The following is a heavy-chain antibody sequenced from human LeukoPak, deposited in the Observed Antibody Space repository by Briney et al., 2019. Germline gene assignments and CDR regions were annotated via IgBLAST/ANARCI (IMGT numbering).Heavy chain of an antibody. CDR2: TRNEANSYTT. D-gene: IGHD2-2*01. Sequence: PGGSLRLSCAASGFTFSDHYMDWVRQAPGKGLEWVGRTRNEANSYTTEYAASVKGRFTISRADSENSLYLQMNSLKTEDTAVYYCARVRYCSSTTCRGAFDIWGQGTMVTVSS. V-gene: IGHV3-72*01. CDR3: ARVRYCSSTTCRGAFDI. CDR1: GFTFSDHY. J-gene: IGHJ3*02.